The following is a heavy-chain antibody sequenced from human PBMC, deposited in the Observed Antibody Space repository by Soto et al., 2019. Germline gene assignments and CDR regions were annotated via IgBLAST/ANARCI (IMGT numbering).Heavy chain of an antibody. D-gene: IGHD6-13*01. CDR1: GFTFSSYS. CDR2: ISSSSSYI. Sequence: LRLSCAASGFTFSSYSMNWVRQAPGKGLEWVSSISSSSSYIYYADSVKGRFTISRDNAKNSLYLQMNSLRAEDTAVYHCARDLWIAAAESPNWFDPWGQGTLVTVSS. V-gene: IGHV3-21*01. J-gene: IGHJ5*02. CDR3: ARDLWIAAAESPNWFDP.